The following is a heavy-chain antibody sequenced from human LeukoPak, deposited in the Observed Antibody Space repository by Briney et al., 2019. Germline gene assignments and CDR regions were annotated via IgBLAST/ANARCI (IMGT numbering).Heavy chain of an antibody. CDR2: NYPGDSAT. Sequence: GESLKISCKGSGYSFTSYWIGWVRQMPGKGLEGMGINYPGDSATKYSPSFQGQVTISDDKSISTAFLQWSSLKASDTAMYYWARRIAGYCSGGSCYIVSNWFDPWGQGTLVTVSS. CDR3: ARRIAGYCSGGSCYIVSNWFDP. D-gene: IGHD2-15*01. V-gene: IGHV5-51*01. CDR1: GYSFTSYW. J-gene: IGHJ5*02.